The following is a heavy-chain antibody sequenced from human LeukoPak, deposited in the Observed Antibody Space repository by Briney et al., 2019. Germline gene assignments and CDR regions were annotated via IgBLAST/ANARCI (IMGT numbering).Heavy chain of an antibody. CDR3: ARLSAAAGYLGAFDI. D-gene: IGHD6-13*01. CDR1: GYTFTGHY. Sequence: ASVKVPCKASGYTFTGHYMNWVRQAPGQGLEWMGWISAYNGNTNYAQKLQGRVTMTTDTSTSTAYMELRSLRSDDTAVYYCARLSAAAGYLGAFDIWGQGTMVTVSS. CDR2: ISAYNGNT. J-gene: IGHJ3*02. V-gene: IGHV1-18*04.